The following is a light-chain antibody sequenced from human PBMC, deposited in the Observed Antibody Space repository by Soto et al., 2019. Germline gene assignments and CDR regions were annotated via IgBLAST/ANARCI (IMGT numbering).Light chain of an antibody. CDR1: QSVSSY. V-gene: IGKV3-11*01. CDR3: QQRSNWPPPIT. CDR2: DAS. J-gene: IGKJ5*01. Sequence: IVLTQSQADLSWSPGSSPTLPGKASQSVSSYLAWYQQKPGQAPRLLIYDASNRATGIPARFSGSGSGTDFTLTISILEPEDFAVYYCQQRSNWPPPITFGQGTRLEI.